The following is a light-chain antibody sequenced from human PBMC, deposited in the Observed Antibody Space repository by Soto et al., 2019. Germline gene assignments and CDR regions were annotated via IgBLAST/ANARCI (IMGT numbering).Light chain of an antibody. CDR1: QSVSSS. CDR3: QQRSNWLT. Sequence: EIVLTQSPATLSLSSGERATLSCRASQSVSSSLAWYQQKPGQAPRLLIYDASSRASGIPARFSGSGSGTHFTLTISSLEPEDFAVYYCQQRSNWLTFGGGTKVDIK. CDR2: DAS. J-gene: IGKJ4*01. V-gene: IGKV3-11*01.